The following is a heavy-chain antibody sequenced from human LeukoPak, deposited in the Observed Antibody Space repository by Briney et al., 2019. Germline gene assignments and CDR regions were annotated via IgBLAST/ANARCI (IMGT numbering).Heavy chain of an antibody. D-gene: IGHD3-10*01. Sequence: SETLSLTCAVYGGSSSDYYWSRIRQPPGRGREWIGEVNLSGSTNYNPSLESRVTISVATSKNQCTLKLSSVTAADTAVYYCARGGGNYYVDYWDQGTLVTVSS. J-gene: IGHJ4*02. CDR2: VNLSGST. CDR1: GGSSSDYY. CDR3: ARGGGNYYVDY. V-gene: IGHV4-34*01.